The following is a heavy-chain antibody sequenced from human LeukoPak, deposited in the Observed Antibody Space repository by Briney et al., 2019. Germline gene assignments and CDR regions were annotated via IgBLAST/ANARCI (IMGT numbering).Heavy chain of an antibody. V-gene: IGHV1-69*05. D-gene: IGHD3-22*01. CDR1: GGTFSSYA. CDR3: ASPERSSGYYYEY. J-gene: IGHJ4*02. CDR2: IIPIFGTA. Sequence: SVKVSCKASGGTFSSYAISWVLQAPGQGLEWMGGIIPIFGTANYAQKFQGRVTITTDESTSTAYMELSSLRSEDTAVYYCASPERSSGYYYEYWGQGTLVTVSS.